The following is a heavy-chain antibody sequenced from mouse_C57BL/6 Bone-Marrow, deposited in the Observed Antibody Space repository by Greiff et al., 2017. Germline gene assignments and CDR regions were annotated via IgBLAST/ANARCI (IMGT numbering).Heavy chain of an antibody. CDR2: IWGGGST. D-gene: IGHD1-1*01. CDR3: AKHDYGSSRGWYFDV. V-gene: IGHV2-9*01. J-gene: IGHJ1*03. CDR1: GFSLTSYG. Sequence: VNVVESGPGLVAPSQSLSITCTVSGFSLTSYGVDWVRQPPGKGLEWLGVIWGGGSTNYNSALMSRLSISKDNSKSQVFLKMNSLQTDDTAMYYCAKHDYGSSRGWYFDVWGTGTTVTVSS.